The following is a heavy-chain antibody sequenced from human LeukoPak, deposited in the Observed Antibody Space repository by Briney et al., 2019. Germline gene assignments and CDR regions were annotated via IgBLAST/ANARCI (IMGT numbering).Heavy chain of an antibody. Sequence: GGSLRLSCAASGFTFSSYSMNWVRQAPGKGLEWVSYISSSSSTIYYADSVEGRFTISRDNAKNSLYLQMNSLRDEDTAVYYCARGYYDYVWGSYRQGAFDIWGQGTMVTVSS. J-gene: IGHJ3*02. V-gene: IGHV3-48*02. CDR3: ARGYYDYVWGSYRQGAFDI. CDR1: GFTFSSYS. D-gene: IGHD3-16*02. CDR2: ISSSSSTI.